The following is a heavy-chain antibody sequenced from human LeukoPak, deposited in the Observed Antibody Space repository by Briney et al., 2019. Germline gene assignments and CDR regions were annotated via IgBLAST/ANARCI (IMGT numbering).Heavy chain of an antibody. J-gene: IGHJ4*02. D-gene: IGHD4-23*01. V-gene: IGHV3-74*01. Sequence: GGSLRLSCAASGFTFSSYWMHWVRQAPGKGLVWVSRINTDGSSTSYADSVKGRFTISRDNAKNTLYLQMNSLRAEDTAVYYCARDGDYGGNPLDYWGQGTLVTVSS. CDR2: INTDGSST. CDR3: ARDGDYGGNPLDY. CDR1: GFTFSSYW.